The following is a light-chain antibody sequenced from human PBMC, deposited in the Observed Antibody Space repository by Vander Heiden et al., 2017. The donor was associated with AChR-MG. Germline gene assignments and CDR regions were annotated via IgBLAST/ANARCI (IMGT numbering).Light chain of an antibody. CDR3: NSRDRSGNQV. CDR1: SPRSYY. J-gene: IGLJ2*01. CDR2: ANN. V-gene: IGLV3-19*01. Sequence: SPELTQDPAVAVALGQTVRTTGQGDSPRSYYASWYQTKPGQAPVLVIYANNHRPSGIPDRFSGSSSGNAASLTITGAQAEDEDDYYCNSRDRSGNQVFGGGTKLTVL.